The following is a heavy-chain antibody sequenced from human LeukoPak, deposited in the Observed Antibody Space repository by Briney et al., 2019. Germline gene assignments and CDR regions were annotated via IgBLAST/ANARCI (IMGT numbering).Heavy chain of an antibody. J-gene: IGHJ3*02. CDR3: THSYGDYARGGFDI. D-gene: IGHD4-17*01. CDR1: GCPVRDEG. V-gene: IGHV3-33*01. CDR2: IWYDGNSK. Sequence: PGGSLTLSGAASGCPVRDEGLHFVRQAPGKGLEWVAVIWYDGNSKYYADSVKGRFSISRDNAKNTLYLQIRHREGQSRVIYYYTHSYGDYARGGFDIWGQGTMVTVSS.